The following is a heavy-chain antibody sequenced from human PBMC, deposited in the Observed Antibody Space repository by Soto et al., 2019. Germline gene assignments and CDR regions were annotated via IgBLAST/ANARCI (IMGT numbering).Heavy chain of an antibody. CDR1: GGSISSYY. V-gene: IGHV4-59*01. CDR2: IYYSGST. J-gene: IGHJ6*03. Sequence: SETLSLTCTVSGGSISSYYWSWIRQPPGKGLEWIGYIYYSGSTNYNPSLKSRVTISVDTSKNQFSLKLSSVTAADTAVYYCARFGGYCSGGSCYSHVQKTMDVWGKGTTVTVS. CDR3: ARFGGYCSGGSCYSHVQKTMDV. D-gene: IGHD2-15*01.